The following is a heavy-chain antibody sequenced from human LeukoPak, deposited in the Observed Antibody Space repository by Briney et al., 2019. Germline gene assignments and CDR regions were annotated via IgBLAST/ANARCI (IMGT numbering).Heavy chain of an antibody. CDR1: GFTFSNYW. J-gene: IGHJ4*02. D-gene: IGHD4-17*01. CDR3: ARDRYGDYFFDY. V-gene: IGHV3-30-3*01. CDR2: ISYDGSNK. Sequence: GGSLRLSCAASGFTFSNYWMSWVRQAPGKGLEWVAVISYDGSNKYYADSVKGRFTISRDNSKNTLYLQMNSLRAEDTAVYYCARDRYGDYFFDYWGQGTLVTVSS.